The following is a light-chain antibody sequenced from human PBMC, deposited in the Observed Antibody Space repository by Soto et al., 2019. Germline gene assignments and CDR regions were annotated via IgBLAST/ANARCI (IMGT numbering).Light chain of an antibody. CDR1: SSDVGGYNY. CDR3: CSYAVSYTLV. Sequence: QSALTQPRSVSGSPGQSVTISCTGTSSDVGGYNYVSWYQQHPGKAPKLMIYDVSKRPSGVPDRFSGSKSGNTASLTISGLQAEDEGDYYCCSYAVSYTLVFGGGTKLTVL. V-gene: IGLV2-11*01. CDR2: DVS. J-gene: IGLJ2*01.